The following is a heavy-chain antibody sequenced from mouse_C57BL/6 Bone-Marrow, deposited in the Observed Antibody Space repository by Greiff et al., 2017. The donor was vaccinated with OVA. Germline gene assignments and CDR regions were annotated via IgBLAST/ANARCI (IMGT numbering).Heavy chain of an antibody. CDR2: IDPSDSYT. CDR1: GYTFTSYW. J-gene: IGHJ1*03. CDR3: ARSVYGNL. D-gene: IGHD2-1*01. Sequence: QVQLKQPGAELVRPGTSVKLSCKASGYTFTSYWMHWVKQRPGQGLEWIGVIDPSDSYTNYNQKFKGKATLTVDTSSSTAYMQLSSLTSEDSAVYYCARSVYGNLWSTGTTVTVSS. V-gene: IGHV1-59*01.